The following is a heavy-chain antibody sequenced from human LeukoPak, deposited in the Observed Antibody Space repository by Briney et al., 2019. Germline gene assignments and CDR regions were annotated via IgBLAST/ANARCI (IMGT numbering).Heavy chain of an antibody. Sequence: SETLSLTCTVSGGSISSYYWNWIRQPPGKELEWIGYISHSGSTDYKSSLKSRVTISGDTSKNQFSLRLSSVTAADTAVYYCARSSSGSYYNDWGQGTLVTVSS. CDR2: ISHSGST. V-gene: IGHV4-59*08. CDR3: ARSSSGSYYND. CDR1: GGSISSYY. J-gene: IGHJ4*02. D-gene: IGHD1-26*01.